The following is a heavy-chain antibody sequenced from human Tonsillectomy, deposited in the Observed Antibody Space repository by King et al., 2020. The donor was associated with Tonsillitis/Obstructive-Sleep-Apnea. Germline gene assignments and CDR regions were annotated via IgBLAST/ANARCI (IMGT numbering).Heavy chain of an antibody. CDR2: ISVYNGNT. V-gene: IGHV1-18*01. CDR3: ARDNDYTWLDP. J-gene: IGHJ5*02. D-gene: IGHD4-11*01. Sequence: VQLVESGPEVKKPGASVKVSCTTSGYTFSNSGISWVRQAPGQGLEWMGWISVYNGNTHYAQRFQDRVTITTDIYTTTAFMELRSLRSDDTAVYYCARDNDYTWLDPWGQGTLVTVSS. CDR1: GYTFSNSG.